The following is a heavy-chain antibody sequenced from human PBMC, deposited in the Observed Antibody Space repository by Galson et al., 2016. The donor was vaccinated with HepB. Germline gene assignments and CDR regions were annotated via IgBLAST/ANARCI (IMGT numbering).Heavy chain of an antibody. Sequence: TLSLTCTVSGGSISSGDFYWSWIRQPAGKGLECIGRIYTSGNTNYNPSLKSRVTISIDASKNQFSLKLNSVTAADTAVYYCAGCLGSGGSCYDYYYMDVWGKGTTVTVSS. CDR3: AGCLGSGGSCYDYYYMDV. CDR1: GGSISSGDFY. V-gene: IGHV4-61*02. CDR2: IYTSGNT. J-gene: IGHJ6*03. D-gene: IGHD2-15*01.